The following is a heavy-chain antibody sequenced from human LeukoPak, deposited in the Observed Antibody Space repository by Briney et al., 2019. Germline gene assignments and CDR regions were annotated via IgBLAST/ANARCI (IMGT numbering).Heavy chain of an antibody. J-gene: IGHJ6*02. Sequence: GASVKVSCKASGYTFTGYYMHWVRQAPGQGLERMGWINPNSGGTNYAQKFQGRVTMTRDTSISTAYMELSRLRSDDTAVYYCAVPPAQLPHEGGYYYYGMDVWGQGTTVTVSS. CDR1: GYTFTGYY. D-gene: IGHD2-2*01. CDR3: AVPPAQLPHEGGYYYYGMDV. CDR2: INPNSGGT. V-gene: IGHV1-2*02.